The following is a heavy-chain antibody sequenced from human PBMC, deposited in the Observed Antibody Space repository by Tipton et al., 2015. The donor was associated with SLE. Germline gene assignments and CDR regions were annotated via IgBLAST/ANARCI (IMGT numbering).Heavy chain of an antibody. CDR1: GGSISSHY. V-gene: IGHV4-59*11. Sequence: TLSRTCTVSGGSISSHYWSWIRQPPGKGLEWIGYIYYSGSTNYNPSLKSRVTISVDTSKNQFSLKLSSVTAADTAVYYCARIVPLWSGPKGMDVWGQGTTVTVSS. CDR3: ARIVPLWSGPKGMDV. D-gene: IGHD3-3*01. CDR2: IYYSGST. J-gene: IGHJ6*02.